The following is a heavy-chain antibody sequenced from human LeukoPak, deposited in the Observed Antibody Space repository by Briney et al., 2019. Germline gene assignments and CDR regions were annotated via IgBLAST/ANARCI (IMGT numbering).Heavy chain of an antibody. J-gene: IGHJ5*02. CDR3: ARGSITMVRGVTNWFDP. Sequence: PSETLSLTCTVSGGSISSSSYYWGWIRQPPGKGLEWIGSIYYSGSTYYNPSLKSRVTISVDTSKNQFSLKLSSVTAADTAVYYCARGSITMVRGVTNWFDPWGQGTLVTVSS. D-gene: IGHD3-10*01. CDR2: IYYSGST. V-gene: IGHV4-39*07. CDR1: GGSISSSSYY.